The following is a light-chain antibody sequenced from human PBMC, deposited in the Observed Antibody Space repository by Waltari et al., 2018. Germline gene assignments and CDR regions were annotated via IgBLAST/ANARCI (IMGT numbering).Light chain of an antibody. V-gene: IGLV4-69*01. CDR2: VNSEGSR. J-gene: IGLJ3*02. Sequence: RPREGPRYFIKVNSEGSRIKGDDIPDRFSGSSSGAERYLTISSLQPDDEADYYCQTGGHGTWVFGGGTTLTVL. CDR3: QTGGHGTWV.